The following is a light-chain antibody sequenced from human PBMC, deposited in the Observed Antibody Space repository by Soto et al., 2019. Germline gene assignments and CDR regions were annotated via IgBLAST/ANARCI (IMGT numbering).Light chain of an antibody. Sequence: QSVLTQPPSASGTPGQRITISCSGSSSNIGSHTANWHQQVPGTAPQLLIYSNNERPSAVPDQFSCSKTGTSTSLAISGLQSGEEDDYYCAAWDDSLNGVIFGGGTKLTVL. V-gene: IGLV1-44*01. CDR2: SNN. CDR1: SSNIGSHT. J-gene: IGLJ2*01. CDR3: AAWDDSLNGVI.